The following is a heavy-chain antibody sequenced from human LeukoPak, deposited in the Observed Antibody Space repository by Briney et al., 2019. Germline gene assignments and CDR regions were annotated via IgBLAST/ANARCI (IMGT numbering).Heavy chain of an antibody. V-gene: IGHV3-23*01. CDR3: AKDPFGLFDY. J-gene: IGHJ4*02. CDR2: ISGSGGST. CDR1: GFTFSSYA. Sequence: PGVSLRLSCAASGFTFSSYAMSWVRQAPGKGLEWVSAISGSGGSTYYADSVKGRFTISRDSSKNTLYLQMNSLRAEDTAVYYCAKDPFGLFDYWGQGTLVTVSS. D-gene: IGHD3-10*01.